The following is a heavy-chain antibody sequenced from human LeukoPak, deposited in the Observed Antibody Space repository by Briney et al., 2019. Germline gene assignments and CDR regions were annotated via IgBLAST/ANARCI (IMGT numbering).Heavy chain of an antibody. D-gene: IGHD2-2*01. V-gene: IGHV3-74*01. J-gene: IGHJ4*02. CDR1: GFTFSNYW. CDR3: TRDRYPAAREFDY. Sequence: PGGSLRLSCAASGFTFSNYWMHWVRQAPGKGLVWVSRIDTDGGDTSYADSVKGRFTTSRDNAKNTLYLQMNNLRAEDTAMYYCTRDRYPAAREFDYWGQGTLVTVSS. CDR2: IDTDGGDT.